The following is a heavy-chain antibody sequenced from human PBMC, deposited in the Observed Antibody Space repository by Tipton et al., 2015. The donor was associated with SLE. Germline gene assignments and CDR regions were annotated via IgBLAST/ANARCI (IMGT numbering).Heavy chain of an antibody. V-gene: IGHV3-33*01. CDR1: GFTFSTSA. D-gene: IGHD3-16*01. CDR2: IWYDGSNK. J-gene: IGHJ4*02. Sequence: SLRLSCAASGFTFSTSAMHWVRQAPGKGLEWVAVIWYDGSNKFYAGSVKGRFTISRDNSKNTVSLQMNSLRVEDTAVYFCARGQGGKFLDYWGQGTLVTVSS. CDR3: ARGQGGKFLDY.